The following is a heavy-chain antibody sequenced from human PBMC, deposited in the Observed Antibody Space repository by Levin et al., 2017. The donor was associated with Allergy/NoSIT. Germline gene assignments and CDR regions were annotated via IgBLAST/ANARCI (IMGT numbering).Heavy chain of an antibody. V-gene: IGHV3-23*01. D-gene: IGHD2-15*01. CDR2: ISGSGGST. J-gene: IGHJ4*02. Sequence: GGSLRLSCAASGFTFSSYAMSWVRQAPGKGLEWVSAISGSGGSTYYADSVKGRFTISRDNSKNTLYLQMNSLRAEDTAVYYCAKVGRGVVVVAAHTYRDYWGQGTLVTVSS. CDR3: AKVGRGVVVVAAHTYRDY. CDR1: GFTFSSYA.